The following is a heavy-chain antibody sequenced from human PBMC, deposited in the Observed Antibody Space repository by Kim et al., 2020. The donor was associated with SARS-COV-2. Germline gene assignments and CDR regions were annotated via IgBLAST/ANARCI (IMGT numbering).Heavy chain of an antibody. CDR2: IKQDGSEK. Sequence: GGSLRLSCAVSGFTFSNYWMSWVRQAPGKGLEWVAKIKQDGSEKYYVDSVKGRFTISRDNDKKSLYLQMNSLRAEDTAVYYCARTYHSGSYGMDVWGQGTTVTVSS. D-gene: IGHD3-10*01. CDR1: GFTFSNYW. J-gene: IGHJ6*02. CDR3: ARTYHSGSYGMDV. V-gene: IGHV3-7*01.